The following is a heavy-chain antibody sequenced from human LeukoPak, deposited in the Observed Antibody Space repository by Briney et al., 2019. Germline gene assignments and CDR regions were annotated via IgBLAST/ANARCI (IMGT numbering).Heavy chain of an antibody. J-gene: IGHJ4*02. CDR3: ARSSSSGEYFDY. CDR2: IIPIFGMA. V-gene: IGHV1-69*02. Sequence: SVKVSCKASGGTFTIYTISWVRQAPRQGLEWMGRIIPIFGMANYAQKFQGRVTITADKSTSTAYMELSSLRSEDTAVYYCARSSSSGEYFDYWGQGTRVTVSS. CDR1: GGTFTIYT. D-gene: IGHD6-13*01.